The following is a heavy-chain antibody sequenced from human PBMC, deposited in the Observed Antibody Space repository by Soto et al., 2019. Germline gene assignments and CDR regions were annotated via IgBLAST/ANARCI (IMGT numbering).Heavy chain of an antibody. V-gene: IGHV3-30-3*01. J-gene: IGHJ6*01. CDR3: ARDEFPDDYSNYLSTWGMGV. Sequence: GGSLRLSCAASGFTFSSYAMHWDRQAPGKGLEWVAVISYDGSNKYYADSVKGRFTISRDNSKNTLYLQMNSLRAEDTAVYYCARDEFPDDYSNYLSTWGMGVLGQGNTVTGS. CDR1: GFTFSSYA. CDR2: ISYDGSNK. D-gene: IGHD4-4*01.